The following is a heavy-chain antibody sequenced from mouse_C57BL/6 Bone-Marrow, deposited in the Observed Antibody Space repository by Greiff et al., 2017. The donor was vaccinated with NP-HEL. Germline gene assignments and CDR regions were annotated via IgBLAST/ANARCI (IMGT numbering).Heavy chain of an antibody. CDR3: ARGQNYGSPWFAY. V-gene: IGHV3-6*01. CDR2: ISYDGSN. CDR1: GYSITSGYY. Sequence: EVQLQESGPGLVKPSQSLSLTCSVTGYSITSGYYWNWIRQFPGNKLEWMGYISYDGSNNYNPSLKNRISITRDTSKNQFFLKLNSVTTEDTATYYCARGQNYGSPWFAYWGQGTLVTVSA. D-gene: IGHD1-1*01. J-gene: IGHJ3*01.